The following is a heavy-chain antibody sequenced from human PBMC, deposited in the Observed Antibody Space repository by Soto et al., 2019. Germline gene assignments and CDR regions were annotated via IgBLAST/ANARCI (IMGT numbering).Heavy chain of an antibody. J-gene: IGHJ6*02. CDR2: ISGSGGSI. V-gene: IGHV3-23*01. Sequence: GGSLRLSCAASGFTFSSYAMSWVRQAPGKGLEWVSAISGSGGSIYYADSVKGRFTISRDNSKNTLYLQMNSLRAEDTAVYYCAKGRGYDSSGYYYGYYYYYGMDVWGQGTTVTVSS. CDR1: GFTFSSYA. CDR3: AKGRGYDSSGYYYGYYYYYGMDV. D-gene: IGHD3-22*01.